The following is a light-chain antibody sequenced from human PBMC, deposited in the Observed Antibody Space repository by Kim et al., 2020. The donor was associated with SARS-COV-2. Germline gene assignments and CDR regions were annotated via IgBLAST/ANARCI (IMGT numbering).Light chain of an antibody. Sequence: ASVGDRVNITCRASQGISNCFAWYQQQPEKLPEPLIYAASTLQCGVPLRFGGGGSGTYFTLTINSLQPEDVATYFCQKYHNAPRTFGQGTKVEIK. CDR1: QGISNC. CDR3: QKYHNAPRT. CDR2: AAS. J-gene: IGKJ1*01. V-gene: IGKV1-27*01.